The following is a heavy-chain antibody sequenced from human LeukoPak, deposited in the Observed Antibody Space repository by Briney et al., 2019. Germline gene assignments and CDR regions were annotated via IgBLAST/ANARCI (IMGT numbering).Heavy chain of an antibody. CDR2: IKQDGSEK. CDR1: GFTFSSYW. V-gene: IGHV3-7*01. Sequence: GGSLRLSCAASGFTFSSYWMSWVRQAPGKGLEWVANIKQDGSEKYYVDSVKGRFTISRDNAKNSLYLQMNSLRAEDTAVYYCARVRGGIAAAGTGGIWFDPWGQGTLVTVSS. CDR3: ARVRGGIAAAGTGGIWFDP. J-gene: IGHJ5*02. D-gene: IGHD6-13*01.